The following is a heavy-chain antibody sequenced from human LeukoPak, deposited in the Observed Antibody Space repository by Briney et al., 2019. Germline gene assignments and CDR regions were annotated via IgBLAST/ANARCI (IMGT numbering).Heavy chain of an antibody. V-gene: IGHV4-4*02. CDR2: VHLDGRT. CDR3: AREGGFYRPLDY. CDR1: GVSVSSTNW. J-gene: IGHJ4*02. Sequence: SETLSLTCGVSGVSVSSTNWWTWIRQPPGKGLEWIGEVHLDGRTNFNPSLKSRLTMSVDLSENHVSLKLTSVTAADTAVYYCAREGGFYRPLDYSGQGTLVTVSS. D-gene: IGHD6-25*01.